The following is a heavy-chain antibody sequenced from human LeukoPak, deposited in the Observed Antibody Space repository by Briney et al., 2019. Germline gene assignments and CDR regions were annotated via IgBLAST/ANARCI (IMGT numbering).Heavy chain of an antibody. V-gene: IGHV1-8*01. Sequence: GASVKVSCKASGYTFTSYDINWVRQATGQGLEWMGWMNPNSGNTGYAQKFQGRVTMTRNTSISTAYMELSSLRSGDTAVYYCARVDCSSTSCNSPAFDYWGQGTLVTVSS. CDR1: GYTFTSYD. J-gene: IGHJ4*02. CDR3: ARVDCSSTSCNSPAFDY. D-gene: IGHD2-2*02. CDR2: MNPNSGNT.